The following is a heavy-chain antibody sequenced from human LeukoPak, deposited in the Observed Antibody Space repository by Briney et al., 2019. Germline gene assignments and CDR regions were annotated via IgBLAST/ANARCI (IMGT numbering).Heavy chain of an antibody. CDR2: IKQDGSEI. D-gene: IGHD6-6*01. CDR3: ARIGYSSSSFDY. Sequence: GGSLRLSCAASGFTFSSYAMSWVRQAPGKGLEWVANIKQDGSEIDSVDSMKGRFTISRDNAKNSVYLQMKSLRAEDTALYYCARIGYSSSSFDYWGQGTLVTVPS. J-gene: IGHJ4*02. CDR1: GFTFSSYA. V-gene: IGHV3-7*01.